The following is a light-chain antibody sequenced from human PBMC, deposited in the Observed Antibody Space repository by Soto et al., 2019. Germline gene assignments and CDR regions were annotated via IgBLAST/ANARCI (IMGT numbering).Light chain of an antibody. CDR2: DVS. CDR3: SSYTSSSALYV. CDR1: SSDVGGYNY. J-gene: IGLJ1*01. V-gene: IGLV2-14*01. Sequence: QPALTQLASVYGSPGQSITISCTRTSSDVGGYNYVSWYQQHPGKAPKLMIYDVSKRPSGVYNRFSGYQSGNSAFLTISWLQAEDEADYFCSSYTSSSALYVFGTGPTVTVL.